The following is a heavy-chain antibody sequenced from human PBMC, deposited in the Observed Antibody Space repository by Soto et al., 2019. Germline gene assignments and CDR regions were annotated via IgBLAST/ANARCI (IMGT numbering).Heavy chain of an antibody. J-gene: IGHJ5*02. CDR2: ISAYNGNT. V-gene: IGHV1-18*01. CDR1: GYTFTSYG. CDR3: ARDQSSSSWSAWDWFDP. Sequence: QVQLVQSGAEVKKPGASVKVSCKASGYTFTSYGISWVRQAPGQGLEWMGWISAYNGNTNYAQKLQGRVTMTTDTSXSXXYMELRSRRSDETAVYYCARDQSSSSWSAWDWFDPWGQGTLVTVSS. D-gene: IGHD6-13*01.